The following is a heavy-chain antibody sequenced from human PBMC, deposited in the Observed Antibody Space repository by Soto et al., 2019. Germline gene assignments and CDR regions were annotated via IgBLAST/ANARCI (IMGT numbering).Heavy chain of an antibody. CDR3: ARDLVATTPQGDAFDI. Sequence: EVQLVESGGGLVKPGGSLRLSCAASGFTFSEYSMTWVRQAPGKGLEWVSSISSSSKYIYYSDSLKGRFTISRDNAKNSLYLQMNSLRAEDTAVYYCARDLVATTPQGDAFDIWGQGTMVTVSS. CDR2: ISSSSKYI. V-gene: IGHV3-21*01. D-gene: IGHD5-12*01. CDR1: GFTFSEYS. J-gene: IGHJ3*02.